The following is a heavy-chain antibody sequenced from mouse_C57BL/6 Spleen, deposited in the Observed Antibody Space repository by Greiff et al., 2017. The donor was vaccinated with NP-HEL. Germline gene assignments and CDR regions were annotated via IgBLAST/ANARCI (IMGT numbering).Heavy chain of an antibody. CDR3: ARNYGYYYAMDY. D-gene: IGHD1-1*01. CDR2: IDPSDSYT. V-gene: IGHV1-69*01. CDR1: GYTFTSYW. Sequence: VQLQQPGAELVMPGASVKLSCKASGYTFTSYWMHWVKQRPGQGLEWIGEIDPSDSYTNYNQKFKGKSTLTVDKSSSTAYMQLSSLTSEDSAVYYCARNYGYYYAMDYWGQGTSVTVSS. J-gene: IGHJ4*01.